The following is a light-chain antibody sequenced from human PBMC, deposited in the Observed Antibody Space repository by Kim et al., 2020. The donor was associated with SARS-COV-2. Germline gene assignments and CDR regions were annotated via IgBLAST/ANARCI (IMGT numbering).Light chain of an antibody. CDR2: QDS. Sequence: SPGQTARITCSGDKLGDKYACWYQQKPGQSPVLVIYQDSKRPSGIPERFSGSNSGNTATLTISGTQAMDEADYYCQAWDSSTADVVFGGGTKLTVL. J-gene: IGLJ2*01. V-gene: IGLV3-1*01. CDR1: KLGDKY. CDR3: QAWDSSTADVV.